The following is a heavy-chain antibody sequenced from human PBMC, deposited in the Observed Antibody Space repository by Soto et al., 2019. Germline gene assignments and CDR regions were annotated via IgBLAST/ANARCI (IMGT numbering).Heavy chain of an antibody. V-gene: IGHV3-30-3*01. CDR2: ISYDGSNK. Sequence: GGSLRLSCAASGFTFSSYAMHWVRQAPGKGLEWVAVISYDGSNKYYADSVKGRFTISRDNSKNTLYLQMNSLRAEDTAVYYCARDLRDYYGSGSQRYYYYYGMDVWGQGTTVTVSS. CDR3: ARDLRDYYGSGSQRYYYYYGMDV. J-gene: IGHJ6*02. CDR1: GFTFSSYA. D-gene: IGHD3-10*01.